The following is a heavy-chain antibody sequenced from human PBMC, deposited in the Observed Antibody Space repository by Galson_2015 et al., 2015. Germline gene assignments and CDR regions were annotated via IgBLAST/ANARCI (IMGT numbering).Heavy chain of an antibody. CDR2: INDDGSST. Sequence: SLRLSCAASGLTFSNYWMHWVRQAPGKGLMWVSRINDDGSSTSYADSVKGRFTISRDNAKNTLYLQMNSLRAEDTAVYYCAREDGSGSQIDYWGQGTLVTVSS. V-gene: IGHV3-74*01. CDR3: AREDGSGSQIDY. D-gene: IGHD3-10*01. J-gene: IGHJ4*02. CDR1: GLTFSNYW.